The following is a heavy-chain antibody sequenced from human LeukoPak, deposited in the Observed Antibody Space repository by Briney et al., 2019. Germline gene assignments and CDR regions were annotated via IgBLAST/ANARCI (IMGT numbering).Heavy chain of an antibody. CDR1: GYTFTSYY. D-gene: IGHD2-15*01. J-gene: IGHJ4*02. CDR2: INPIGGTT. Sequence: ASVKVSCKASGYTFTSYYMHWVRQAPGQGLEWVGAINPIGGTTTYAQKFQGRVTMTRDTSTSTVYMELSSLRSDDTAVYYCARKNTGWQIDYWGQGTLVTVSS. V-gene: IGHV1-46*01. CDR3: ARKNTGWQIDY.